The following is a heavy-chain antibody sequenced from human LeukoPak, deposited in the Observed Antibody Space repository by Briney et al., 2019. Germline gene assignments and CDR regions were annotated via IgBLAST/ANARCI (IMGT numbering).Heavy chain of an antibody. CDR2: INPSSGGT. V-gene: IGHV1-2*02. D-gene: IGHD4-23*01. CDR1: GYTFTGYY. Sequence: GASVKVSCKASGYTFTGYYMHWVRQAPGQGLEWMGWINPSSGGTNYAQKFQGRVTMTRDTSISTAYMELSRLRSDDTAVYYCARKKGGHRELRHLFEPWGQGTLVTVSS. CDR3: ARKKGGHRELRHLFEP. J-gene: IGHJ5*01.